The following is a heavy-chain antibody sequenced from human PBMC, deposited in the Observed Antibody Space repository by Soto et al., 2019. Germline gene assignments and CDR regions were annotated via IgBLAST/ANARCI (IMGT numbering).Heavy chain of an antibody. CDR2: IYYSGST. CDR1: GGSISSGDYY. CDR3: ARHIYDGSGYYYYYYGMDV. Sequence: PSETLSLTCTVSGGSISSGDYYWSWIRQPPGKGLEWIGYIYYSGSTYYSPSLKSRVTISVDTSKNQFSLKLSSVTAADTAVYYCARHIYDGSGYYYYYYGMDVWGQGTTVTVSS. J-gene: IGHJ6*02. D-gene: IGHD3-22*01. V-gene: IGHV4-30-4*01.